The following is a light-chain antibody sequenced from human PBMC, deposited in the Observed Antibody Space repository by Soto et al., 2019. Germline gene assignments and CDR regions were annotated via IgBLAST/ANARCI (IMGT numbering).Light chain of an antibody. J-gene: IGLJ1*01. V-gene: IGLV2-14*01. CDR1: SSDVGGNKY. Sequence: QSVLTQPASVSGSPGQSITISCTATSSDVGGNKYVSWHQQYPGKVPKLLINKVTNRPSGVAYRFSGSKSGNTASLTISAHLAEDEADYFCASYTSDSLYGFGTGTRAPS. CDR2: KVT. CDR3: ASYTSDSLYG.